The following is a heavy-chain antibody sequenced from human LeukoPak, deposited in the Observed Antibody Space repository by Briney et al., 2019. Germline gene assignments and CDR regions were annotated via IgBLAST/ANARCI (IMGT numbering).Heavy chain of an antibody. CDR3: ARTGAFGGVIVDY. CDR2: ISSSSSYI. CDR1: GFTFSSYS. D-gene: IGHD3-16*02. J-gene: IGHJ4*02. Sequence: GGSLRLSCAASGFTFSSYSMNWVRQAPGKGLEWVSSISSSSSYIYYADSVKGRFTISRDNAKNSLYLQMNSLRAEDTAVYYCARTGAFGGVIVDYWGQGTLVTVSS. V-gene: IGHV3-21*01.